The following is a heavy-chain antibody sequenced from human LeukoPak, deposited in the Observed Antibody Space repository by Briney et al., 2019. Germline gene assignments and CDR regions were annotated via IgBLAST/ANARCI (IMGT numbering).Heavy chain of an antibody. Sequence: SQTLSLTCAISGDSVSNNNAAWNWIRQSPSRGLEWLGRAYYRSKWYIDYAVSVKSRMTINPDTSKNQFSLQLNSVTPEDTAVYYCARGVTTVPQYDYWGQGALVTVSS. V-gene: IGHV6-1*01. CDR1: GDSVSNNNAA. D-gene: IGHD4-17*01. J-gene: IGHJ4*02. CDR2: AYYRSKWYI. CDR3: ARGVTTVPQYDY.